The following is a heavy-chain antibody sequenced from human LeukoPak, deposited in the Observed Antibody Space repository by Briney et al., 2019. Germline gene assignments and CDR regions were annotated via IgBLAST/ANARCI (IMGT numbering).Heavy chain of an antibody. Sequence: ASVKVSCKASGYTFTGYYMHWVRQAPGQGLEWMGIINPGGGSTSYAQKFQGRVTMTRDMSTSTVYMELSSLRSEDTAVYYCARTQATVRGLYYFDYWGQGTLVTVSS. V-gene: IGHV1-46*01. D-gene: IGHD3-10*01. CDR1: GYTFTGYY. CDR2: INPGGGST. CDR3: ARTQATVRGLYYFDY. J-gene: IGHJ4*02.